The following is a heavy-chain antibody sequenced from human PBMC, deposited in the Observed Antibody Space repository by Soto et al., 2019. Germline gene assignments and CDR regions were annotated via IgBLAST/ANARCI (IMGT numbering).Heavy chain of an antibody. D-gene: IGHD2-2*01. CDR1: GYTFTTYS. Sequence: QVQLVQSGPEMKKPGASVKLSCKASGYTFTTYSMHWVRQAPGQRLEWMGWIHAGNGNTEHSQKFQGRVPITGDTSASTADLELGSVGAEDTAVYYCARAACSSTSCYNYYAYGMDVWGQGTAVTVS. CDR3: ARAACSSTSCYNYYAYGMDV. CDR2: IHAGNGNT. V-gene: IGHV1-3*01. J-gene: IGHJ6*02.